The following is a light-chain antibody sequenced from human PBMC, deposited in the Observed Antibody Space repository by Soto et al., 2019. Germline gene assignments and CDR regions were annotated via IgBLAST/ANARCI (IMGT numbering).Light chain of an antibody. CDR1: KSISSW. J-gene: IGKJ4*01. Sequence: DIQMTQSPSTLSASVGDRVTINCRASKSISSWLAWYQQKPGEAPKLLIYDASSLESGVPSRFSGSGSGTEFTLTISSLQPDDFATYYCQQYNSYSLTFGGGTKVEVK. V-gene: IGKV1-5*01. CDR3: QQYNSYSLT. CDR2: DAS.